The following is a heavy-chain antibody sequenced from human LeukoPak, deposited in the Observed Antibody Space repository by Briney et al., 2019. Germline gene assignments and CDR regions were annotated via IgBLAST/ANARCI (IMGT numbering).Heavy chain of an antibody. CDR2: ISGSGGST. CDR3: AKLGYGSGSYSDLDC. J-gene: IGHJ4*02. V-gene: IGHV3-23*01. Sequence: PGGSLRLSCAASGFTFSSYAMSWVRQAPGKGLEWVSAISGSGGSTYYADSVKGRFTISRDNSKNTLYLQMNSLRAEDTAVYYCAKLGYGSGSYSDLDCWGQGTLVTVSS. CDR1: GFTFSSYA. D-gene: IGHD3-10*01.